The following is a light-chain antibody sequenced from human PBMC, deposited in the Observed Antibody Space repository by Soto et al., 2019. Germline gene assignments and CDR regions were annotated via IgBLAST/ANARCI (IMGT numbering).Light chain of an antibody. V-gene: IGKV1-5*01. CDR3: QQYHTSSIT. Sequence: DIHMTQSPSIVSASVGDRVTITCRASQTISSWLAWYQQKPGKAPNLLIYDASTLERGVPSRFSGTGSGTEFTLTIDRLQPDDFATYYCQQYHTSSITFGQGTRLEIK. CDR1: QTISSW. J-gene: IGKJ5*01. CDR2: DAS.